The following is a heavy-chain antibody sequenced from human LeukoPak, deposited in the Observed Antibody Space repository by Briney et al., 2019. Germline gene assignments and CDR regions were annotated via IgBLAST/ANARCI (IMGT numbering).Heavy chain of an antibody. CDR3: TRDRSRAEDD. V-gene: IGHV3-74*01. Sequence: GGSLRLSCAASGFTFSSYWRHWVRQAPGEGLVWVSRIDPDASSTNYADSVKGRFTISRDNARNTVYLHMNSLRGEDTAVYYCTRDRSRAEDDWGQGTLVTVSS. CDR1: GFTFSSYW. J-gene: IGHJ4*02. D-gene: IGHD1-14*01. CDR2: IDPDASST.